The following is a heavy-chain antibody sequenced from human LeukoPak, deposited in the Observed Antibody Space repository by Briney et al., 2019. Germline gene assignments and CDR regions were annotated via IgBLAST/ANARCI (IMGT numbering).Heavy chain of an antibody. V-gene: IGHV3-48*02. J-gene: IGHJ4*02. CDR3: ARFGWVPPAHFDH. CDR1: GFTFSSYS. D-gene: IGHD2-2*01. CDR2: ISSSSTI. Sequence: GGSLRLSCAASGFTFSSYSMNWVRQAPGKGLEWVSYISSSSTIYYADSVKGRITISRDNAKSSVHLQMNNLRDEDTAVYYCARFGWVPPAHFDHWGQGSLVTVSS.